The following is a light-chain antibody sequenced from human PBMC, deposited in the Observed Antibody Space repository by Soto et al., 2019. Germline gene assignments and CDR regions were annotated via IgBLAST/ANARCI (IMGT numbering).Light chain of an antibody. Sequence: EIVLTQSPGTLSLSPGERATLSCRASESVSDSYLAWYQQKPGQAPRLLIYASSRATGIPDRFGGSGSGTYFTLSISRLEPEDFAVYYCQHYGTSALFGPGTKVEIK. CDR3: QHYGTSAL. J-gene: IGKJ3*01. CDR2: AS. V-gene: IGKV3-20*01. CDR1: ESVSDSY.